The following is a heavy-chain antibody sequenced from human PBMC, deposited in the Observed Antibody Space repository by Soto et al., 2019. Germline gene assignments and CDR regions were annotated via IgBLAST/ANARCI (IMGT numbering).Heavy chain of an antibody. CDR3: ATRAPDSSSSPDFDY. Sequence: QVQLVQSGAEVKKPGSSVKVSCKASGGTFSSYAISWVRQAPGQGLEWMGGLIPIFGTANYAQKVQGRVTITADEYTSTGYRERSSLRSEDTAMYYWATRAPDSSSSPDFDYWGQGTLVTVSS. CDR1: GGTFSSYA. J-gene: IGHJ4*02. D-gene: IGHD6-6*01. CDR2: LIPIFGTA. V-gene: IGHV1-69*01.